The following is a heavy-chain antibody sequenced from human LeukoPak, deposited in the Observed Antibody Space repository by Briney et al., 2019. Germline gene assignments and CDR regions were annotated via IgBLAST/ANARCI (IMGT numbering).Heavy chain of an antibody. CDR1: GGTFSSYA. J-gene: IGHJ3*02. CDR2: IIPMFGTA. V-gene: IGHV1-69*05. D-gene: IGHD3-16*01. Sequence: ASVKVSCKASGGTFSSYAISWVRQAPGQGLEWMGRIIPMFGTANYAPKFQGRVTITTDESSGTAYMELSSLRSEDTAVYYCASRGGPLDGFDIWGQGTMVTVSS. CDR3: ASRGGPLDGFDI.